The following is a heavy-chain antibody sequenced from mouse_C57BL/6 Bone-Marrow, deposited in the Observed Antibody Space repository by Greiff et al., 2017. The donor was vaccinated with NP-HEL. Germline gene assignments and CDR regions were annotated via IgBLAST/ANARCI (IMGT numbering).Heavy chain of an antibody. D-gene: IGHD2-5*01. CDR1: GFTFSSYA. J-gene: IGHJ4*01. V-gene: IGHV5-4*01. Sequence: DVHLVESGGGLVKPGGSLKLSCAASGFTFSSYAMSWVRQTPEKRLEWVATISDGGSYTYYPDNVKGRFTISRDNAKNNLYLQMSHLKSEDTAMYYCARDGAYYSNYGAMDYWGQGTSVTVSS. CDR3: ARDGAYYSNYGAMDY. CDR2: ISDGGSYT.